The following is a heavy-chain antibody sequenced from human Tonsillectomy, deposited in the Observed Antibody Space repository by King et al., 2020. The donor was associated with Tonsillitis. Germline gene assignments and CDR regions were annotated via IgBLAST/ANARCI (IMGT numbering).Heavy chain of an antibody. CDR1: GGSLSSYY. V-gene: IGHV4-59*01. Sequence: QLQESGPGLVKPSETLSLTCPVSGGSLSSYYWSWIRQPPGKGLEWIGFIYYSGSSNYNPSLKSRVTISVETAKNQFSLKFSPVTAADTAVYYCAKITAPYWYFDLWGRGTLVTVSS. CDR3: AKITAPYWYFDL. CDR2: IYYSGSS. D-gene: IGHD1-14*01. J-gene: IGHJ2*01.